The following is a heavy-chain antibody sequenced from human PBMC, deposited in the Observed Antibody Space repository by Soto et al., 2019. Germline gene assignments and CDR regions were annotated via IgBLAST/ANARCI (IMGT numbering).Heavy chain of an antibody. D-gene: IGHD2-2*01. CDR2: ITSGGGAT. CDR1: GFGFSNYE. V-gene: IGHV3-48*03. Sequence: EVQLVESGGGLVQPGGSLRLSCAASGFGFSNYEMNWVRQAPGKGLEWVSYITSGGGATIYAHSVKGRFTISRDNAKDSLYLQMNSLRVEDTAVYYCARGDCSTSCYIGYWGQGVLVTVSS. J-gene: IGHJ4*02. CDR3: ARGDCSTSCYIGY.